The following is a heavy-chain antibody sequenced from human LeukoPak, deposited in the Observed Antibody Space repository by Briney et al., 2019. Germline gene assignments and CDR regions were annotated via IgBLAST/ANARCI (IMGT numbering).Heavy chain of an antibody. CDR2: ISAYNGNT. V-gene: IGHV1-18*01. CDR1: GYTFTSYG. CDR3: ARDQYDFWSGYRTPYGFDP. Sequence: GASVKVSCKASGYTFTSYGISWVRQAPGQGLEWMGWISAYNGNTNYAQKLQGRVTMTTDTSTSTAYMELRSLRSDDTAVYYCARDQYDFWSGYRTPYGFDPWGQGTLVTVSS. D-gene: IGHD3-3*01. J-gene: IGHJ5*02.